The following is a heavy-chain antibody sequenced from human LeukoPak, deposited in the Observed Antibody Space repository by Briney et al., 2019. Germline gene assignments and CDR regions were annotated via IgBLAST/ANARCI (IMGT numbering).Heavy chain of an antibody. V-gene: IGHV3-64D*09. J-gene: IGHJ4*02. D-gene: IGHD3-3*01. CDR2: ISSNGGST. Sequence: GGSLRLSCSASGFTFSSYAMHWVCQAPGKGLEYVSAISSNGGSTYYADSVKGRFTISRDNSKNTLYLQMSSLRAEDTAVYYCVRSGEPPHFDYWGQGTLVTVSS. CDR3: VRSGEPPHFDY. CDR1: GFTFSSYA.